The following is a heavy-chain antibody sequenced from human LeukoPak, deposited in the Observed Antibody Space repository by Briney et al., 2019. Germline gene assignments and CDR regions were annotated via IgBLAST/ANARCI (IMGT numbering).Heavy chain of an antibody. CDR1: GFTFSSYS. Sequence: GGSLRLSCAASGFTFSSYSMNWVRQAPGKGLEWVSSISTSSSYIYYADSVKGRFTISRDNAKNSLYLQMNSLRAEDTAVYYCAKTTDNYYYYYMDVWGKGTTVIVSS. D-gene: IGHD4-17*01. V-gene: IGHV3-21*01. CDR2: ISTSSSYI. J-gene: IGHJ6*03. CDR3: AKTTDNYYYYYMDV.